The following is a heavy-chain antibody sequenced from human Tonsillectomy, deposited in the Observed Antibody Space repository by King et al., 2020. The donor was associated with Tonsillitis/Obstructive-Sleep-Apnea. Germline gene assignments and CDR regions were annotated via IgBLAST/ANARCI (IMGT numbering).Heavy chain of an antibody. Sequence: VQLQQWGAGLLKPSETLSLTCAVYGGSFSGYYWSWIRQPPGKGLEWIGEINHSGSTNYNPPLKSRVTISVDTSKNQFSLNLSSVTAPDTAVYYCARARRDDFWSGYYSPSIDYWGQGTLVTVSS. CDR2: INHSGST. CDR1: GGSFSGYY. V-gene: IGHV4-34*01. CDR3: ARARRDDFWSGYYSPSIDY. D-gene: IGHD3-3*01. J-gene: IGHJ4*02.